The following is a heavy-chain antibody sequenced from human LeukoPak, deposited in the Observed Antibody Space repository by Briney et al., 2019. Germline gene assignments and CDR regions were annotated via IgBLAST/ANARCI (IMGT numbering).Heavy chain of an antibody. Sequence: SETLSLTCTVSGGSISGSYWSWIRQPPGKGLEWIGYIYYSGSTNYNPSLGSRVTISVDTSKNQFSLKLSSVTAADTAVYYCARHGDYASTTYDFDYSVEGCLVTVSS. J-gene: IGHJ4*02. D-gene: IGHD2/OR15-2a*01. CDR2: IYYSGST. CDR3: ARHGDYASTTYDFDY. V-gene: IGHV4-59*08. CDR1: GGSISGSY.